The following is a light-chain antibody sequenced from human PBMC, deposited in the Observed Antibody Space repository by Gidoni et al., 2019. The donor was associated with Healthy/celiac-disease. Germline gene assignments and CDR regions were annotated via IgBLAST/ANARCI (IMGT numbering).Light chain of an antibody. J-gene: IGLJ3*02. CDR1: SSDVGGYNY. CDR3: SSYAGSNNHWV. Sequence: QSALTPPPSASGSPGQSVTISCTGTSSDVGGYNYVSWYQQHPGKAPKLMIYEGSKRPAGVPDRFSGSKSGNTASLTVSGLQAEDEADYYCSSYAGSNNHWVFGGGTKLTVL. CDR2: EGS. V-gene: IGLV2-8*01.